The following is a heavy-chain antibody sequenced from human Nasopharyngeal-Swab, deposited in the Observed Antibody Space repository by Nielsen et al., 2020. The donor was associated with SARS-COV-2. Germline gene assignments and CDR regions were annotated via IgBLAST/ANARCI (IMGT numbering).Heavy chain of an antibody. CDR2: ISAYNGNT. V-gene: IGHV1-18*01. J-gene: IGHJ4*02. CDR3: ARVGPDIVVVVAAAPDY. CDR1: GYTFTSYG. D-gene: IGHD2-15*01. Sequence: ASVKVSCKASGYTFTSYGISWVRQAPGQGLEWMGWISAYNGNTNYAQKLQGRVTMTTDTSTSTAYMELRSLRSDDTAVYYCARVGPDIVVVVAAAPDYWGQGILVTVSS.